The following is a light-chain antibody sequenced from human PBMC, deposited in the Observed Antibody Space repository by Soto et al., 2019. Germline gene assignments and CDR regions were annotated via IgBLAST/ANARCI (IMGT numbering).Light chain of an antibody. CDR1: SSDVGGYNY. Sequence: QSALTQPASVSGSPGQSITISCSGTSSDVGGYNYVSWYQQHPGKAPKLMIYEVSNRPSGVSDRFLGSKSGDTASLTISGLQADDEADYYCSSYTSSSTRVFXTGTNVTVL. CDR2: EVS. CDR3: SSYTSSSTRV. V-gene: IGLV2-14*01. J-gene: IGLJ1*01.